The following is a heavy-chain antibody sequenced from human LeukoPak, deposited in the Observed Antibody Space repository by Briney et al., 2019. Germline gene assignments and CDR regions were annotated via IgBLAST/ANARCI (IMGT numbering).Heavy chain of an antibody. CDR2: INPNSGGT. Sequence: GASVKVSCKASGYTITGYYMHWVRQAPGQGLEWMGWINPNSGGTNYAQKFQGRVTMTRDTSISTAYMELSRLRSDDTAVYYCARVPYYDILTGYYPYWGQGTLVTVSS. V-gene: IGHV1-2*02. J-gene: IGHJ4*02. CDR3: ARVPYYDILTGYYPY. D-gene: IGHD3-9*01. CDR1: GYTITGYY.